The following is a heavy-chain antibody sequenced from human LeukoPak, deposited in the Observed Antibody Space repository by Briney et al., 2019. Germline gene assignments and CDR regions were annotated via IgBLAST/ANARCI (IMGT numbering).Heavy chain of an antibody. CDR3: ASRVAGTSGGLDY. CDR2: ISSSSSYI. J-gene: IGHJ4*02. D-gene: IGHD6-19*01. Sequence: GESLRLSCAASGFTFSSYSMNWVRQAPGKGLEWVSSISSSSSYIYYADSVKGRFTISRDNAKNSLYLQMNSLRAEDTAVYYCASRVAGTSGGLDYWGQGTLVTVSS. V-gene: IGHV3-21*01. CDR1: GFTFSSYS.